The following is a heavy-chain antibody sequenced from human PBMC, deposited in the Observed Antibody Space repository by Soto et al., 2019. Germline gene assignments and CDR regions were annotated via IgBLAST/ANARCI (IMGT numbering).Heavy chain of an antibody. Sequence: GGSLRLSCAASGFTFSSYAMHWVRQAPGKGLEYVSAISSHGGSTYYANSVKGRFTISRDNSKNTLYLQMGSLRAEDMAVYYCARGGVGYYDILTGYYYFDYWGQGTLVTVSS. CDR1: GFTFSSYA. D-gene: IGHD3-9*01. CDR3: ARGGVGYYDILTGYYYFDY. J-gene: IGHJ4*02. CDR2: ISSHGGST. V-gene: IGHV3-64*01.